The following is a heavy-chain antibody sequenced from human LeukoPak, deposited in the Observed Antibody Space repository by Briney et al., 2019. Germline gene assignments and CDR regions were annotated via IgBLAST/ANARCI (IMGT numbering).Heavy chain of an antibody. Sequence: GGSLRLSRAASGFTFSSYGMRSVRQAPGKGLEWVSAISGSGGRTYYADSVKGRFTISRDNSKNPLYLQMNIPRAEDTAVCYGAKVMADDIVTRYGRDVWGQGTTVTVSS. CDR3: AKVMADDIVTRYGRDV. CDR2: ISGSGGRT. V-gene: IGHV3-23*01. D-gene: IGHD3-9*01. J-gene: IGHJ6*02. CDR1: GFTFSSYG.